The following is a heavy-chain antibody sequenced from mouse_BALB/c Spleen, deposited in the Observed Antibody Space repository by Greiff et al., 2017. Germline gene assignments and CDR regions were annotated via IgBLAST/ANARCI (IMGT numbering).Heavy chain of an antibody. J-gene: IGHJ1*01. Sequence: VQLKESGGGLVKPGGSLKLSCAASGFTFSSYAMSWVRQTPEKRLEWVASISSGGSTYYPDSVKGRFTIARDNARNILYLQMSSLRSEDTAMYYCARGWGYDPYWYFDVWGAGTTVTVSS. D-gene: IGHD2-3*01. CDR2: ISSGGST. CDR3: ARGWGYDPYWYFDV. V-gene: IGHV5-6-5*01. CDR1: GFTFSSYA.